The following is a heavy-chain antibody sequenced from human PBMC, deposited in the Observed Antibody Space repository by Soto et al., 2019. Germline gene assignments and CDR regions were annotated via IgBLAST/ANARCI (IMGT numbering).Heavy chain of an antibody. J-gene: IGHJ4*02. CDR2: ISYDGSHE. CDR1: GFTFRNFG. Sequence: QVQLVESGGGVVQPGRSLRLSCAAYGFTFRNFGMHWVRQAPGKGLEWVAHISYDGSHEHSADSVKGRFPISREKSEETLYLQMNSLIVEDTAVYFCAKHTYYHASSGYYIFGFWCQGTLVTVSS. D-gene: IGHD3-22*01. CDR3: AKHTYYHASSGYYIFGF. V-gene: IGHV3-30*18.